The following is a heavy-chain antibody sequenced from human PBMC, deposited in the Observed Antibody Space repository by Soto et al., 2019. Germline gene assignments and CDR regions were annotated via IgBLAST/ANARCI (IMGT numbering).Heavy chain of an antibody. CDR3: ARDRYYGDYDYYYYGMDV. J-gene: IGHJ6*02. Sequence: GASVKVSCKASGGTFSSYAISWVRQAPGQGLEWMGGIIPIFGTANYAQKFQGRVTITADESTSTAYMELSSLRSEDTAVYYCARDRYYGDYDYYYYGMDVWGQGTTVTVSS. CDR1: GGTFSSYA. CDR2: IIPIFGTA. D-gene: IGHD4-17*01. V-gene: IGHV1-69*13.